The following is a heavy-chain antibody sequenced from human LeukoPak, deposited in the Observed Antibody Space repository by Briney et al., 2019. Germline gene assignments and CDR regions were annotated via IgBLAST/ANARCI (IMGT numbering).Heavy chain of an antibody. D-gene: IGHD6-19*01. J-gene: IGHJ6*02. CDR1: GFTLSSYG. Sequence: PSGGSLRLSCAASGFTLSSYGMHWVRQAPGKGLEWVAFIRYGGSNKYYADSVKGRFTISRDNSKNTLYLQMNSLRAEDTAVYYCAKSSSGWYFVAVYYGMDVWGQGTTVTVSS. CDR3: AKSSSGWYFVAVYYGMDV. V-gene: IGHV3-30*02. CDR2: IRYGGSNK.